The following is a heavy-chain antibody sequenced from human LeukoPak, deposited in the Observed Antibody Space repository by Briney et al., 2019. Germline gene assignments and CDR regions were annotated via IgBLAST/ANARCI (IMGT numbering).Heavy chain of an antibody. V-gene: IGHV3-30*03. CDR1: GFTFSSYA. Sequence: PGGSLRLSCVASGFTFSSYAMNWVRQAPGKGLEWVAIISFNGSIKYFADSVTGRFTISRDNSMDTLYLQVNSLRAEDTAAYYCARSFRPCSSTSCYFSFDFWGQGIQVGVSS. CDR2: ISFNGSIK. J-gene: IGHJ4*02. D-gene: IGHD2-2*01. CDR3: ARSFRPCSSTSCYFSFDF.